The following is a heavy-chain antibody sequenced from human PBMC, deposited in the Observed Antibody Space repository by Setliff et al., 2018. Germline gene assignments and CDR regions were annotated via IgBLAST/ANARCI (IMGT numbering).Heavy chain of an antibody. CDR3: ARLGSASSHFDH. D-gene: IGHD6-6*01. CDR1: GYSITSGYY. Sequence: SETLSLTCAVSGYSITSGYYWGWVRQPPGKGLAWIGSMYYSGTTYYNPSLKSRVTISVDTSKNHLSLKLTSVTAADTAVYYCARLGSASSHFDHWGQGTRVTVSS. V-gene: IGHV4-38-2*01. CDR2: MYYSGTT. J-gene: IGHJ4*02.